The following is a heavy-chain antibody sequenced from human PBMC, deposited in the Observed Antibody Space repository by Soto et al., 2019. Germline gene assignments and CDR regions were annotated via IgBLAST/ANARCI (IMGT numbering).Heavy chain of an antibody. J-gene: IGHJ4*02. CDR3: ARDAGAWGY. D-gene: IGHD3-16*01. Sequence: EVQLVEAGGGLVQPGGYLRLYCAASGFTFSDYSMDWVRQAPGKGLEWVSYISSSRSTIYYPDSVKGRFTISRDNAKNSLYLQMNSLRDEDTAVYYCARDAGAWGYWGQGTLVTVSS. CDR1: GFTFSDYS. V-gene: IGHV3-48*02. CDR2: ISSSRSTI.